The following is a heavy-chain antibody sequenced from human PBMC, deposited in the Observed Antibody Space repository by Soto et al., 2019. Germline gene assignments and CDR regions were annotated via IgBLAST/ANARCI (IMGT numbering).Heavy chain of an antibody. CDR3: ASGDGAAGYYYYYGMDV. J-gene: IGHJ6*02. V-gene: IGHV4-61*01. CDR1: GGSVSSGSYY. CDR2: IYYSGST. D-gene: IGHD6-13*01. Sequence: SETLSLTCTVSGGSVSSGSYYWSWIRQPPGKGLEWIGYIYYSGSTNYNPSLKSRVTISVDTSKNQFSLKLSSVTAADTAVYYCASGDGAAGYYYYYGMDVWGQGTTVTVSS.